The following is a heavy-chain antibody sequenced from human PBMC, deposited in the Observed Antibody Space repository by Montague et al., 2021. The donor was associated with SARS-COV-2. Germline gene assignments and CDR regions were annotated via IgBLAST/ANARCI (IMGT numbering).Heavy chain of an antibody. CDR3: ARKGSGRSDLDY. D-gene: IGHD1-26*01. CDR1: GDSISGDHW. V-gene: IGHV4-4*02. Sequence: SETLSLTCVVFGDSISGDHWRSRRRNPPEQGLACVGVIYHKGSNKYKPSLKSRVSMSVDKYWNQFSLRLTFVTAADTAIYYCARKGSGRSDLDYWGQGTLVTVSS. CDR2: IYHKGSN. J-gene: IGHJ4*02.